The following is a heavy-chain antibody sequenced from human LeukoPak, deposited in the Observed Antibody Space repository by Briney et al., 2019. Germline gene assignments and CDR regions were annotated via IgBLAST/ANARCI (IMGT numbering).Heavy chain of an antibody. Sequence: GESLKISCKGSGYSFTSYWIGWVRQMPGKGLEWMGIIYPGDSDTRYSPSFQGQVTISADKSISTAYLQWSSLKASDTAMYYCARSKGRYSSGYYYDYYYGMDVLGQGTTVTVSS. J-gene: IGHJ6*02. CDR2: IYPGDSDT. CDR3: ARSKGRYSSGYYYDYYYGMDV. V-gene: IGHV5-51*01. CDR1: GYSFTSYW. D-gene: IGHD3-22*01.